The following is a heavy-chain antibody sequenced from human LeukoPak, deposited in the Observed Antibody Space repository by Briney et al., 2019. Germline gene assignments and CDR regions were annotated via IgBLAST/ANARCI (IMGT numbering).Heavy chain of an antibody. CDR2: ISAYNGNT. D-gene: IGHD5-24*01. Sequence: EASVKVSCKASGYTFTSYGISWVRQAPGQGLEWMGWISAYNGNTNYAQKLQGRVTMTTDTSTSTAYMELRSLRSDDTAVYYCARVRAGSADYYMDVWGKGTTVTVSS. CDR1: GYTFTSYG. J-gene: IGHJ6*03. V-gene: IGHV1-18*01. CDR3: ARVRAGSADYYMDV.